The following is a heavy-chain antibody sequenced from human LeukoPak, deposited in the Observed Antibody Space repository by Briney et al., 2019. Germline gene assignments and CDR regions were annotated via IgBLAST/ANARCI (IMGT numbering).Heavy chain of an antibody. CDR2: IRYDGSNK. CDR3: AREHDSSGYKREFDY. V-gene: IGHV3-30*02. CDR1: GFTFSSYG. J-gene: IGHJ4*02. Sequence: GGSLRLSCAASGFTFSSYGMHWVRQAPGKGLEWVAFIRYDGSNKYYADSVKGRFTISRDNSKNTLYLQMNSLRAEDTAVYYCAREHDSSGYKREFDYWGQGTLVTVSS. D-gene: IGHD3-22*01.